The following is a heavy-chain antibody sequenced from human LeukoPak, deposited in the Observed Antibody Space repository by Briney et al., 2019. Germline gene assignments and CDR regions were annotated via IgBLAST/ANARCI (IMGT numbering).Heavy chain of an antibody. D-gene: IGHD4-17*01. CDR3: ASLNDYGDYG. Sequence: SETLSLTCTVSGGSISSSSYYWGWIRQPPGKGLEWIGSIYYSGSTYYNPSPKSRVTISVDTSKNQFSLKLSSVTAADTAVYYCASLNDYGDYGWGQGTLVTVSS. CDR1: GGSISSSSYY. V-gene: IGHV4-39*01. CDR2: IYYSGST. J-gene: IGHJ4*02.